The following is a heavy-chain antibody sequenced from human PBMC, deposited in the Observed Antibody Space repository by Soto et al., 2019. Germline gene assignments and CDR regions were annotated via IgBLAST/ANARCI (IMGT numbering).Heavy chain of an antibody. V-gene: IGHV4-59*08. CDR1: GGTISSWD. J-gene: IGHJ4*02. CDR2: IYYSGST. D-gene: IGHD1-26*01. Sequence: ASETLSLTCTVSGGTISSWDGSWIRQPPEKGLEWIGYIYYSGSTNCNPSLKSRVTISVDTSKNQFSLKLSSMTAADTAVYYCARRYGSAIDYWGQGTPVTVSS. CDR3: ARRYGSAIDY.